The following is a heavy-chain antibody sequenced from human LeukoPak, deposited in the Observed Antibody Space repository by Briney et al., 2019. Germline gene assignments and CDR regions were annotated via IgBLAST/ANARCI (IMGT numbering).Heavy chain of an antibody. Sequence: GGSLRLSCAASGFPFSSYWMHWVRQAPGKGLVWVSRSNSDGSSTSYADSVKGRFTISRDNAKNTLYLQMNSLRAEDTGVYYCAGDRLQSYYFDYWGQGTLVTVSS. CDR2: SNSDGSST. V-gene: IGHV3-74*01. J-gene: IGHJ4*02. CDR1: GFPFSSYW. D-gene: IGHD4-11*01. CDR3: AGDRLQSYYFDY.